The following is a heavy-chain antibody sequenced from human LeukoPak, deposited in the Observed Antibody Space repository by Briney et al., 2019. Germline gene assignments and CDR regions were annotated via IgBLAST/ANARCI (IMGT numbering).Heavy chain of an antibody. J-gene: IGHJ3*02. CDR1: GFTFSSYA. D-gene: IGHD1-14*01. V-gene: IGHV3-48*02. CDR2: INSRSSSI. CDR3: AREPTGASDAFDI. Sequence: GGSLRVSCAASGFTFSSYAMTWVRQAPGKGLEWVSYINSRSSSIHYADSVKGRFTISRDNAKNSLYLQMNSLRDEDTAVYYCAREPTGASDAFDIWGQGTMVTASS.